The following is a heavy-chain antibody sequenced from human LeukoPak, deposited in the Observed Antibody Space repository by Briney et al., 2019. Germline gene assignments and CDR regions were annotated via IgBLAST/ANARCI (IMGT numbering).Heavy chain of an antibody. CDR3: AKVGKTENYYGSGRFSYYYYMDV. D-gene: IGHD3-10*01. Sequence: GGSLRLSCAASGFTFSSYGMHWVRQAPGKGLEWVAFTRSDGSNKYDADSVKGRFTISRDNSKNTLYLQMNSLRAEDTAVYYCAKVGKTENYYGSGRFSYYYYMDVWGKGTTVTISS. J-gene: IGHJ6*03. CDR1: GFTFSSYG. V-gene: IGHV3-30*02. CDR2: TRSDGSNK.